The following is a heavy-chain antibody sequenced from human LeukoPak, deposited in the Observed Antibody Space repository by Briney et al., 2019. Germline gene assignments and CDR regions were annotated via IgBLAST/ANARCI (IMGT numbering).Heavy chain of an antibody. CDR1: GFTFSSYG. Sequence: GGSLRLSCAASGFTFSSYGMSWVRQAPGKGLEWVSAISGSGGSTYYADSVKGRFTISRDNAKNSLYLQMNSLRAEDTAVYYCARVTERTYYYDSSGYRYWYFDLWGRGTLVTVSS. CDR2: ISGSGGST. D-gene: IGHD3-22*01. J-gene: IGHJ2*01. CDR3: ARVTERTYYYDSSGYRYWYFDL. V-gene: IGHV3-23*01.